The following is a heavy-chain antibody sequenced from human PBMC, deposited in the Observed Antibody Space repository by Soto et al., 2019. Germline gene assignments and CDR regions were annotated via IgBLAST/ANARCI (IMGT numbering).Heavy chain of an antibody. Sequence: SVKVSCKASGGTFSSCDITWVRQAPGQGLEWMGGIIPLFGTPNFAQTFQGRVTITADKSTGKTQMELSSLRSEDTAVCYCARPFCDSSGYYLSYFDYWGQGTLGTVS. D-gene: IGHD3-22*01. J-gene: IGHJ4*02. CDR2: IIPLFGTP. CDR3: ARPFCDSSGYYLSYFDY. CDR1: GGTFSSCD. V-gene: IGHV1-69*06.